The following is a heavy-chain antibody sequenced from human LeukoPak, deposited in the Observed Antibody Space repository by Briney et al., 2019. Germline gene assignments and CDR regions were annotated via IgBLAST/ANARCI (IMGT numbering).Heavy chain of an antibody. V-gene: IGHV3-23*01. CDR3: AKDISIAAADPEYFQH. CDR1: GFTFSSYA. CDR2: ISGSGGST. J-gene: IGHJ1*01. D-gene: IGHD6-13*01. Sequence: GGSLRLSCAASGFTFSSYAMSWVRQAPGKGLEWVSAISGSGGSTYYADSVKGRFTISRDNSKNTLYLQMNSLRAEDTAVYYCAKDISIAAADPEYFQHWGQGTLVTVSS.